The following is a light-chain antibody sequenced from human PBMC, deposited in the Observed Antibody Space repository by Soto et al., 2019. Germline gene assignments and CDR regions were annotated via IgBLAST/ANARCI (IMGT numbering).Light chain of an antibody. CDR1: QSVSSNY. J-gene: IGKJ3*01. V-gene: IGKV3-20*01. Sequence: EIVLTQSPGTLSLSPGERATLSCRASQSVSSNYLAWYQQKPGQAPRLLIYGASSRATGIPDRFSGSGSGTDFTLTINRLEPEDFAVYYCRQYGSSPFTFGPGTKVDIK. CDR2: GAS. CDR3: RQYGSSPFT.